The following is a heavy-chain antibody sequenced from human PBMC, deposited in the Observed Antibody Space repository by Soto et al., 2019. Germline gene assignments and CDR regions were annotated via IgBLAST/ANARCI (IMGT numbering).Heavy chain of an antibody. J-gene: IGHJ6*02. CDR2: ISAYNGNT. Sequence: GASVKVSCKASGYTFTSYGISWVRQAPGQGLKRMGWISAYNGNTNYAQKLQGRVTMTTDTSTSTAYMELRSLRSDDTAVYYCARESVGSSSWFLYYYYGMDVWGQGTTVTVSS. V-gene: IGHV1-18*01. CDR1: GYTFTSYG. CDR3: ARESVGSSSWFLYYYYGMDV. D-gene: IGHD6-13*01.